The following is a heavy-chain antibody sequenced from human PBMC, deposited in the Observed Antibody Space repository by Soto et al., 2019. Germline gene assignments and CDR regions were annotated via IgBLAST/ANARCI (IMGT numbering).Heavy chain of an antibody. CDR3: ARDRVESGYPEYFQH. J-gene: IGHJ1*01. CDR1: GFTVSSNY. Sequence: EVQLVESGGGLIQPGGSLRLSCAASGFTVSSNYMSWVRQAPGKGLEWVSVIYSGRSTYYADSVKGRFTISRDNSKNTPYLQMNSLRAEDTAVYYCARDRVESGYPEYFQHWGQGTLVTVSS. CDR2: IYSGRST. V-gene: IGHV3-53*01. D-gene: IGHD3-22*01.